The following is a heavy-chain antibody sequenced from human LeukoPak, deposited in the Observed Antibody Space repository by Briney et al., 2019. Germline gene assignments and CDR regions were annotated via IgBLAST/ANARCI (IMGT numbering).Heavy chain of an antibody. CDR2: IYHSGST. CDR3: ARGHGDYGYYYYGMDV. Sequence: SQTLSLTCAVSGGSISSGGYSWSWIRQPPGKGLEWIGYIYHSGSTYYNPSLKSRVTISVDRSKNQFSLKPSSVTAADTAVYYCARGHGDYGYYYYGMDVWGQGTTVTVSS. J-gene: IGHJ6*02. V-gene: IGHV4-30-2*01. D-gene: IGHD4-17*01. CDR1: GGSISSGGYS.